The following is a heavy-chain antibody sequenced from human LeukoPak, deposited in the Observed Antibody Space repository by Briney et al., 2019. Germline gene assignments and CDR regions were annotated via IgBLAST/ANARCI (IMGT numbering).Heavy chain of an antibody. CDR3: ARDERAYDY. CDR1: GYTFTGYY. V-gene: IGHV1-18*04. CDR2: ISAYNGNT. Sequence: ASVKVSCKASGYTFTGYYMHWVRQAPGQGLEWMGWISAYNGNTNYAQKLQGRVTMTTDTSTSTAYMELRSLRSDDTAVYYCARDERAYDYWGQGTLVTVSS. J-gene: IGHJ4*02.